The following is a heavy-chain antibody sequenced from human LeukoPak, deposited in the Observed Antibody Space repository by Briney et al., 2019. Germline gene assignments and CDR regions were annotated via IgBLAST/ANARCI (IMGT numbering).Heavy chain of an antibody. D-gene: IGHD6-19*01. Sequence: ASVKVSCKASGYTFTTYPLNWVRQAPGQGLEWMSWISTNTGNPTYAQAFTGRFVFSLDTSVSTAFLHINNLKSEDTAVYYCATLPSGWPGEPPAIDIWGQGTMVTVSS. CDR3: ATLPSGWPGEPPAIDI. J-gene: IGHJ3*02. CDR1: GYTFTTYP. V-gene: IGHV7-4-1*02. CDR2: ISTNTGNP.